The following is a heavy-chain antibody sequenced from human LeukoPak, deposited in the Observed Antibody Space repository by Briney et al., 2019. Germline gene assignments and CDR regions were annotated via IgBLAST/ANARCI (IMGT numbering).Heavy chain of an antibody. V-gene: IGHV4-39*07. CDR1: GGSISSSSYY. CDR3: ARIVYSSSTDY. CDR2: IYYSGST. J-gene: IGHJ4*02. D-gene: IGHD6-6*01. Sequence: SETLSLTCTVSGGSISSSSYYWGWIRQPPGKGLEWIGSIYYSGSTYYNPSLKSRVTISVDTSKNQFSLKLSSVTAADTAVYYCARIVYSSSTDYWGQGTLVTVSS.